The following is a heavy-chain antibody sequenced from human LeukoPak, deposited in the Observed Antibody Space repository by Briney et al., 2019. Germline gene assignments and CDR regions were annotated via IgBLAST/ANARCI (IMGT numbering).Heavy chain of an antibody. CDR1: GGSISSYY. J-gene: IGHJ1*01. D-gene: IGHD3-10*02. CDR2: IYYSGST. V-gene: IGHV4-59*08. Sequence: SETLSLTCTVSGGSISSYYWSWIRQPPGKGLEWIGYIYYSGSTNYNPSLKSRVTISVDTSKNQFSLKLSSVTAADTAVYYCARLGLTFMSPEYLQHWGQGTLVTVSS. CDR3: ARLGLTFMSPEYLQH.